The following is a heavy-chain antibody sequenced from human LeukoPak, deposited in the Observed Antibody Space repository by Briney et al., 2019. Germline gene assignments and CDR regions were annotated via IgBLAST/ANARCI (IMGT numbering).Heavy chain of an antibody. CDR3: ARGMATTRGYFDY. Sequence: SVKVSCKASGGTFSSYAISWVRQAPGQGLEWMGGIIPIFGTANYAQKFQGRVTITTDESTSTAYMELSSLRSEDTAVYYCARGMATTRGYFDYWGRKPWSPSPQ. J-gene: IGHJ4*02. CDR1: GGTFSSYA. V-gene: IGHV1-69*05. CDR2: IIPIFGTA. D-gene: IGHD5-24*01.